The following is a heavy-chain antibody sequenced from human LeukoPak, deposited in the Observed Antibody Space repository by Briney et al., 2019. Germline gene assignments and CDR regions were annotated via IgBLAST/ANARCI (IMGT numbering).Heavy chain of an antibody. CDR1: GGSINSHY. CDR2: IYYTGKN. D-gene: IGHD6-19*01. Sequence: SETLSLTCAVSGGSINSHYWGWIRQPPGKGLQWIGDIYYTGKNNYNPSLKSRVTISLDTSKDHLSLDLTSVVAADTAIYYCVRRDTGWNYFDYWGQGILVTVSS. J-gene: IGHJ4*02. CDR3: VRRDTGWNYFDY. V-gene: IGHV4-59*08.